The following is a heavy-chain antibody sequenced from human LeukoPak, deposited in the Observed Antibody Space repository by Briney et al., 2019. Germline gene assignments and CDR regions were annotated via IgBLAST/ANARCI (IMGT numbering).Heavy chain of an antibody. J-gene: IGHJ3*02. V-gene: IGHV3-13*01. CDR1: GFTFSSYD. CDR2: IGTAGDT. CDR3: ARGRGYSGYDSRPNDAFDI. Sequence: GGSLRLSCAASGFTFSSYDMHWVRQATGKGLEWVSAIGTAGDTYYPGSVKGRFTISRENAKNSLYLQMNSLRAGDTAVYYCARGRGYSGYDSRPNDAFDIWGQGTMVTVSS. D-gene: IGHD5-12*01.